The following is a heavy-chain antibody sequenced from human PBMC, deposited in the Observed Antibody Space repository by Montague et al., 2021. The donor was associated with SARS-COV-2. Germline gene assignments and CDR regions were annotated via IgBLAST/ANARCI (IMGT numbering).Heavy chain of an antibody. J-gene: IGHJ6*02. CDR3: ARDFQSDSSGYYYYGMDV. V-gene: IGHV3-7*01. CDR2: IKPDGSEK. CDR1: GFTFSSYW. Sequence: SLRLSCAASGFTFSSYWMSWVRHAPGKGLEWVANIKPDGSEKYYVDSVKGRFTISRDTAKNSLYLQMNSLRAEDTAVYYCARDFQSDSSGYYYYGMDVWGQGTTVTVSS. D-gene: IGHD3-22*01.